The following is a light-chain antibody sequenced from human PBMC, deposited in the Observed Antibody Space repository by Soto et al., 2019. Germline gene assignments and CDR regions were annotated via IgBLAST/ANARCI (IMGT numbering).Light chain of an antibody. Sequence: DIQMTQSPSSLSASVGDRVTITCRASQSISSYLNWYQQKPGKAPKLLIYAASSLQSGVPSRFSGSGSGTDFTLTISSLQPGDFATYYCQQSYDTPWTFGQGTKVEIK. CDR3: QQSYDTPWT. V-gene: IGKV1-39*01. J-gene: IGKJ1*01. CDR1: QSISSY. CDR2: AAS.